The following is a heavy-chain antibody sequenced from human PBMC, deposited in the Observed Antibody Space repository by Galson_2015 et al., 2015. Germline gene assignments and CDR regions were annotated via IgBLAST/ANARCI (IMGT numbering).Heavy chain of an antibody. Sequence: SCAASGFTFSSYAMSWVRQAPGKGLEWVSVIGGSGVTTYYAESVKARFTISRDNSKNTLYLQMNGLRAEDTAIYYCAHTFWSGHYYFDYWGQGTLVTVSS. J-gene: IGHJ4*02. CDR2: IGGSGVTT. CDR3: AHTFWSGHYYFDY. CDR1: GFTFSSYA. D-gene: IGHD3-3*01. V-gene: IGHV3-23*01.